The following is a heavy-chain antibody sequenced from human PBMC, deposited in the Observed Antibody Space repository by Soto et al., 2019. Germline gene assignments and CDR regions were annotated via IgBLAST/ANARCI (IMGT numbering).Heavy chain of an antibody. Sequence: SETLSLTCTVSGGSISSSSYYWGWIRQPPGKGLEWIGSIYYSGSTYYNPSLKSRVTISVDTSKNQFSLKLSSVTAADTAVYYCARHEYYFDYWGQGTLVTVSS. CDR1: GGSISSSSYY. J-gene: IGHJ4*02. CDR2: IYYSGST. CDR3: ARHEYYFDY. V-gene: IGHV4-39*01.